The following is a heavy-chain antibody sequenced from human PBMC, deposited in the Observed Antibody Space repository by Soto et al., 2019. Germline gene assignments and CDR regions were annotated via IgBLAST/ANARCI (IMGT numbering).Heavy chain of an antibody. D-gene: IGHD3-3*01. J-gene: IGHJ4*02. CDR1: GFTFSSYA. V-gene: IGHV3-23*01. CDR3: AKSSDFWSGYYESYFDY. Sequence: HPGGSLRLSCAASGFTFSSYAMSWVRQAPGKGLEWVSAISGSGGSTYYADSVKGRFTISRDNSKNTLYLQMNSLRAEDTAVYYCAKSSDFWSGYYESYFDYWGQGTLVTVSS. CDR2: ISGSGGST.